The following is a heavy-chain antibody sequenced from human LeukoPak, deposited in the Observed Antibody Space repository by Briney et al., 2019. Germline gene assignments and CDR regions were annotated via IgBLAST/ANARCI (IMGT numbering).Heavy chain of an antibody. CDR1: GGSISSYY. Sequence: SETLSLTCTVSGGSISSYYWSWIRQPPGKGLEWIGYIYYSGSTNYNPSLKSRVTISVDTSQNQFSLKLSSVTAADTAVYYCARLPLAPTAGAFDIWGQGTMVTVSS. V-gene: IGHV4-59*01. CDR2: IYYSGST. CDR3: ARLPLAPTAGAFDI. J-gene: IGHJ3*02.